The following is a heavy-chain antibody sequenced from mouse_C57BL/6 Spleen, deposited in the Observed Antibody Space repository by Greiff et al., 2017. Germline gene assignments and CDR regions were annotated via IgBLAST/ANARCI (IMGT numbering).Heavy chain of an antibody. CDR1: GYTFTDYN. J-gene: IGHJ3*01. D-gene: IGHD2-3*01. CDR3: ARGDGYYVAY. Sequence: DVKLQESGPELVKPGASVQMSCKASGYTFTDYNMHWVKQSHGKSLEWIGYINPNNGGTSYNQKFKGTATLTVNKSSSTAYMELRSLTSEDSAVYYCARGDGYYVAYWGQGTLVTVSA. CDR2: INPNNGGT. V-gene: IGHV1-22*01.